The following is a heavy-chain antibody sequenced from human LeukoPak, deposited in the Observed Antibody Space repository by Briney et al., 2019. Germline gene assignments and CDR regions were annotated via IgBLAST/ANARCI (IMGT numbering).Heavy chain of an antibody. CDR3: ARQSRDVDAFDI. CDR2: INHSGST. Sequence: SETLSLTCAVYGGSFSGYYWSWIRQPPGKGLEWIGEINHSGSTNYNPSLKSRVTISVDTSKNQFSLKLSSVTAADTAVYYCARQSRDVDAFDIWGQGTVVTVSS. V-gene: IGHV4-34*01. CDR1: GGSFSGYY. J-gene: IGHJ3*02.